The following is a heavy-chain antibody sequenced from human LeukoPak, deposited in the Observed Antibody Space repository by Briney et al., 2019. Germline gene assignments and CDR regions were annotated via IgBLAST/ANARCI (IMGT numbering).Heavy chain of an antibody. J-gene: IGHJ4*02. Sequence: SETLSLTCTVSGGSISSTNYHWGWIRQPPGKGLEWIGSIYYSGSTYYNPSLKSRVTISVDTSKNQFSLKLSSVTAADTAVYYCARRYDSSSDYWGQGTLVTVSS. CDR3: ARRYDSSSDY. CDR2: IYYSGST. CDR1: GGSISSTNYH. V-gene: IGHV4-39*01. D-gene: IGHD3-22*01.